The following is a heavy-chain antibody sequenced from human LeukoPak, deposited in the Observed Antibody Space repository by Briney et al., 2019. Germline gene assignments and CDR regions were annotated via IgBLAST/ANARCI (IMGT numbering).Heavy chain of an antibody. Sequence: ASVKVSCKASGGTFSSYATSWVRQAPGQGLEWMGGIIPIFGTANYAQKFQGRVTITADESTSTAYMELSSLRSEDTAVYYCATGMEGATQPFDYWGQGTLVTVSS. J-gene: IGHJ4*02. CDR2: IIPIFGTA. V-gene: IGHV1-69*13. D-gene: IGHD1-26*01. CDR1: GGTFSSYA. CDR3: ATGMEGATQPFDY.